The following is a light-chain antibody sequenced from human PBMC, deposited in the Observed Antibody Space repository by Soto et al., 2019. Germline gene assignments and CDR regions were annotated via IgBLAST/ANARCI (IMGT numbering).Light chain of an antibody. J-gene: IGLJ2*01. CDR3: SSYTTRDTLV. CDR2: DVS. CDR1: SSDVGGYNY. Sequence: QSALTQPASVSGSPGQSITISCTGTSSDVGGYNYVSWFQQHPGKAPKLMIYDVSNRPSGVSNRFSGSKSGNTASLTISGLQAEDEADYYCSSYTTRDTLVFGGGTKLTV. V-gene: IGLV2-14*01.